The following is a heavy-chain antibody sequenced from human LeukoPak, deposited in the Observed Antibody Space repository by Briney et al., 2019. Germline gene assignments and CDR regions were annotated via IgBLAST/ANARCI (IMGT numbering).Heavy chain of an antibody. D-gene: IGHD3-10*01. J-gene: IGHJ3*02. Sequence: GGSLRLSCAASGFTFRSYGMHWVRQAPGKGLEWVAVISYDGSNKYILDSVKGRFTISRDNSKDTLYLQMNSLRPEDTAVYYCAKDGVGNSGAFDIWGQGTMVTVSS. V-gene: IGHV3-30*18. CDR2: ISYDGSNK. CDR1: GFTFRSYG. CDR3: AKDGVGNSGAFDI.